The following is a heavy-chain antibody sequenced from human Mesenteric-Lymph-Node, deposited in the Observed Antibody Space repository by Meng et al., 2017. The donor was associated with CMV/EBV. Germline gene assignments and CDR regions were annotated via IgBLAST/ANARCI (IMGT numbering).Heavy chain of an antibody. Sequence: GESLKISCKGSGYSFTSYWIGWVRQMPGKGLEWMGINYPGDSDTKYSPSFQGHFIISADNSISTAYQQWSSLEASDTTMYYCATGRNASNGYYPFDFWGQGTLVTVSS. CDR3: ATGRNASNGYYPFDF. CDR1: GYSFTSYW. D-gene: IGHD3-22*01. V-gene: IGHV5-51*01. CDR2: NYPGDSDT. J-gene: IGHJ4*02.